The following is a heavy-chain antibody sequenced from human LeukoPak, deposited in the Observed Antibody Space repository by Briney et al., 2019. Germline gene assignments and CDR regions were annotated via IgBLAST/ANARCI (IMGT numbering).Heavy chain of an antibody. Sequence: ASVKVSCKASGYTFTSYGISWVRQAPGQGLEWMGWISTYNGNTNYAQKLQGRVTMTTDTSTRTVYMELRSLRSDDTAVYYCARVEGFTMVRGGDFDYWGQGTLVTVSS. CDR3: ARVEGFTMVRGGDFDY. CDR1: GYTFTSYG. J-gene: IGHJ4*02. V-gene: IGHV1-18*01. CDR2: ISTYNGNT. D-gene: IGHD3-10*01.